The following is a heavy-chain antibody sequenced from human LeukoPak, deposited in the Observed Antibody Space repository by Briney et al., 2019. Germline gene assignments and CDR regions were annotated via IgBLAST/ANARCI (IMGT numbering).Heavy chain of an antibody. CDR3: ARQGYFELGLGAFDI. J-gene: IGHJ3*02. CDR1: GFTFSSYA. D-gene: IGHD3-9*01. V-gene: IGHV3-30-3*01. Sequence: PGGSLRLSCAASGFTFSSYAMHWVRQAPGKGLEWVAVISYDGSNKYYADSVKGRFTISRDNAKNSLYLQMNSLRAEDTAVYYCARQGYFELGLGAFDIWGQGTMVTVSS. CDR2: ISYDGSNK.